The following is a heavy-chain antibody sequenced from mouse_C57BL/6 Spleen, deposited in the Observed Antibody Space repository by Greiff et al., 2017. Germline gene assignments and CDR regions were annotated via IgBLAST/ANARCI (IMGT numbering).Heavy chain of an antibody. CDR3: ARLYGGYLAWFAY. CDR1: GYAFSSYW. CDR2: IYPGDGDT. D-gene: IGHD2-3*01. Sequence: VQLQQSGAELVKPGASVKISCKASGYAFSSYWMNWVKQRPGKGLEWIGQIYPGDGDTNYNGKFKGKATLTADKSSSTAYMQLSSLTSEDSAVYFCARLYGGYLAWFAYWGQGTLVTVSA. V-gene: IGHV1-80*01. J-gene: IGHJ3*01.